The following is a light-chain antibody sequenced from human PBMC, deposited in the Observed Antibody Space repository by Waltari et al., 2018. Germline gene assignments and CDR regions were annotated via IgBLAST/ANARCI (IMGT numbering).Light chain of an antibody. CDR3: QTGGHGTWV. V-gene: IGLV4-69*01. CDR1: SGHRGKI. CDR2: VNSDGSH. J-gene: IGLJ3*02. Sequence: QLVLTQSPSASASLGASVQLICTLSSGHRGKIIRWLPKQPEKGPRYLMKVNSDGSHTKGDEIPDRFSGSSSGAERYLTISSLQSEDEADYYCQTGGHGTWVFGGGTKLTVL.